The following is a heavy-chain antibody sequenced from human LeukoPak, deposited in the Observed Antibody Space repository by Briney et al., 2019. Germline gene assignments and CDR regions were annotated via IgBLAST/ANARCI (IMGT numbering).Heavy chain of an antibody. CDR3: GRSQVSGV. CDR1: GGSFSGYY. CDR2: INHSGST. Sequence: PSETLSLTCAVYGGSFSGYYWSWIRQPPGKGLEWIGEINHSGSTNYNPSLKSRVIISVDTSKNQFSLKLSSVTAADTAVYYCGRSQVSGVWGKGTTVTVSS. J-gene: IGHJ6*04. D-gene: IGHD5/OR15-5a*01. V-gene: IGHV4-34*01.